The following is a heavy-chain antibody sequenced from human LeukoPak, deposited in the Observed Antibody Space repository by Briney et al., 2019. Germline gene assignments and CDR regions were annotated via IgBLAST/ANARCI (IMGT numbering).Heavy chain of an antibody. Sequence: GGSLRLSCAASGFTFSSYSMNWVRQAPGKGLEWVSSISSSSYIYYADSVKGRFTISRDNAKNSLYLQMNSLRAEDTAVYYCARARGSSWFDPWGQGTLVTVSS. D-gene: IGHD2-2*01. CDR1: GFTFSSYS. CDR3: ARARGSSWFDP. V-gene: IGHV3-21*01. CDR2: ISSSSYI. J-gene: IGHJ5*02.